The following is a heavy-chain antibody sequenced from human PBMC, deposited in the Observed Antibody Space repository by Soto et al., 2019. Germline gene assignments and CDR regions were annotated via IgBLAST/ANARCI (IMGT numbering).Heavy chain of an antibody. D-gene: IGHD5-18*01. CDR1: GFTFSSYS. Sequence: EVQLVESGGGLVQPGGSLRLSCAASGFTFSSYSMNWVRQAPGKGLEWVSYISSSSSTIYYADSVKGRFTISRDNAKDSLYLQMNSLIDEDPAVYYCARGMGMVTNYYYYGMDVWGQGTTVTVSS. J-gene: IGHJ6*02. CDR3: ARGMGMVTNYYYYGMDV. V-gene: IGHV3-48*02. CDR2: ISSSSSTI.